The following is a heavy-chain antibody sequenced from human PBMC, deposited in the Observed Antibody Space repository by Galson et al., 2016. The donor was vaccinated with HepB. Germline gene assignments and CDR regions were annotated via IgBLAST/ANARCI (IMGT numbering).Heavy chain of an antibody. J-gene: IGHJ6*02. CDR3: ARGWGLWSGQSPLAVDA. D-gene: IGHD3-3*01. CDR2: VDPTDSKT. CDR1: GYTFTTYW. V-gene: IGHV5-51*03. Sequence: QSGAEVKKPGESLKISRQGSGYTFTTYWIGWVRQLPGKGLEWVGIVDPTDSKTTYSPSFQGQVIISVEKSISTAYLQWNSLKASDTAVYYCARGWGLWSGQSPLAVDAWGQGTTVTVSS.